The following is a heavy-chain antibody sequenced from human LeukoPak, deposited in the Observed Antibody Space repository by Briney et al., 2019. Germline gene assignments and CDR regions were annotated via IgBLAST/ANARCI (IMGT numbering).Heavy chain of an antibody. J-gene: IGHJ5*02. CDR1: GFTFSSYW. V-gene: IGHV3-7*01. D-gene: IGHD4-17*01. Sequence: GGSLRLSCAASGFTFSSYWMSWVRQAPGKGLEWVDNIKQDGSEKYYVDSVKGRFTISRDNAKNSLYLQMNSLRAEDTAVYYCARDGDYGDYNWFDPWGQGTLVTVSS. CDR3: ARDGDYGDYNWFDP. CDR2: IKQDGSEK.